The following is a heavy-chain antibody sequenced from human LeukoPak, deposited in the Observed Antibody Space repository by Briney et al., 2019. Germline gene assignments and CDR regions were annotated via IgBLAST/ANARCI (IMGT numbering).Heavy chain of an antibody. CDR3: ATDVQWSRGCFDY. V-gene: IGHV1-24*01. J-gene: IGHJ4*02. Sequence: ASVKVSCKVSGYTLTELSMHWVRQAPGKGLEWMVGFDPEDGETIYAQKFQGRVTMTEDTSTDTAYMELSSLRSEDTAVYYCATDVQWSRGCFDYWGQGTLVTVSS. D-gene: IGHD2-15*01. CDR1: GYTLTELS. CDR2: FDPEDGET.